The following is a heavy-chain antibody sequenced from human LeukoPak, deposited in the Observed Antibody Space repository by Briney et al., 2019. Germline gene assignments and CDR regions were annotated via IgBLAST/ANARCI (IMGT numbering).Heavy chain of an antibody. CDR2: ISGSGGST. J-gene: IGHJ4*02. CDR1: GFTFSSYA. CDR3: ARDVGIYGDDISFDY. D-gene: IGHD4-17*01. Sequence: QPGGSLRLSCAASGFTFSSYAMSWVRQAPGKELEWVSAISGSGGSTYYADSVKGRFTISRDNSKNTLYLQMNSLRAEDTAVYYCARDVGIYGDDISFDYWGQGTLVTVSS. V-gene: IGHV3-23*01.